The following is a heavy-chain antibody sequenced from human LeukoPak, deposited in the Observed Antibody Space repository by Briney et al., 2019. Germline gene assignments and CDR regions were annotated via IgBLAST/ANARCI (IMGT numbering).Heavy chain of an antibody. CDR1: GGSISSGGYY. Sequence: SQTLSLTCTVSGGSISSGGYYWSWIRQHPGKGLEWIGYIYYSGSTYYNPSPKSRVTISVDTSKNQFSLKLSSVTAADTAVYYCARATMGQADFDYWGQGTLVTVSS. J-gene: IGHJ4*02. CDR2: IYYSGST. CDR3: ARATMGQADFDY. D-gene: IGHD3-10*01. V-gene: IGHV4-31*03.